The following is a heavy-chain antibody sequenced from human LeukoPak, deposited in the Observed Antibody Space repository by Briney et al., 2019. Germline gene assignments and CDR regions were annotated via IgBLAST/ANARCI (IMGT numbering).Heavy chain of an antibody. D-gene: IGHD5-18*01. V-gene: IGHV3-30*03. CDR2: ISYDGSNK. CDR3: TAMDSY. Sequence: GGSLRLSCAASGFTLSSYDMHWVRQAPGKGLEWVAVISYDGSNKYYADSVKGRFTISRDNSKNTLYLQMNCLRAEDTAVYYCTAMDSYWGQGTLVTVSS. CDR1: GFTLSSYD. J-gene: IGHJ4*02.